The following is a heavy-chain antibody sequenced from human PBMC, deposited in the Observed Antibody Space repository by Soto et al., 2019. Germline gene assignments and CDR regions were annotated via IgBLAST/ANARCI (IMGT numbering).Heavy chain of an antibody. Sequence: EVQLLESGGGLVQPGGSLRLSCAASGFTFSSYAMRWVRQAPVKGLEWVSAISGSGDSTNYAYSVKGRFTITRDNSKNTLYLQMNSLRAEDTAVYYCARRGSGSYYDYWGQGTLVTVSS. CDR1: GFTFSSYA. J-gene: IGHJ4*02. CDR2: ISGSGDST. CDR3: ARRGSGSYYDY. V-gene: IGHV3-23*01. D-gene: IGHD1-26*01.